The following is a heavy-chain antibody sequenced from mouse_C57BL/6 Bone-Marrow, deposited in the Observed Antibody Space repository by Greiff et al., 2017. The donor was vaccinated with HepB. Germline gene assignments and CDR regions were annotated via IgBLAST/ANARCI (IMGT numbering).Heavy chain of an antibody. CDR3: ARPYYYGYWYFDV. J-gene: IGHJ1*03. CDR1: GYTFTSYT. Sequence: VKLQESGAELARPGASVKMSCKASGYTFTSYTMHWVKQRPGQGLEWIGYINPSSGYTKYNQKFKDKATLTADKSSSTAYMQLSSLTSEDSAVYYCARPYYYGYWYFDVWGTGTTVTVSS. D-gene: IGHD1-1*01. CDR2: INPSSGYT. V-gene: IGHV1-4*01.